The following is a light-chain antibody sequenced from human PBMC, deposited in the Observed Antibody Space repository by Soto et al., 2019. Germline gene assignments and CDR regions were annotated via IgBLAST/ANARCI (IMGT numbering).Light chain of an antibody. J-gene: IGLJ3*02. CDR2: STN. CDR3: VLYMGSGVWV. V-gene: IGLV8-61*01. Sequence: QTVVTQEPSFSVSPGRTVTLTCGLSSGSVSTSYYPSRYQQTPGQAPRTLIYSTNTRSSGVPDRFSGSILGNKAALTITGAQADDESDYYCVLYMGSGVWVFGGGIKVTVL. CDR1: SGSVSTSYY.